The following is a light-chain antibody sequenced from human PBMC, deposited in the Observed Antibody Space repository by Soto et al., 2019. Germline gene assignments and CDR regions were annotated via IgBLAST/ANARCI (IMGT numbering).Light chain of an antibody. CDR1: SSDVGGYNY. CDR3: SSYTSSSCYV. V-gene: IGLV2-14*01. Sequence: QTLLTQPASVSGSPGQSITISCTGTSSDVGGYNYVSWYQQHPGKAPKLMIYDVSNRPSGVSNRFSGSKSGNTASLNISGLKAEDEADYYCSSYTSSSCYVFGTGTKVTVL. J-gene: IGLJ1*01. CDR2: DVS.